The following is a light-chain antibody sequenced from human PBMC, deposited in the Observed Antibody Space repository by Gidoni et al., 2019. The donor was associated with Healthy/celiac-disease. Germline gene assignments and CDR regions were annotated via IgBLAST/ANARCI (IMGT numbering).Light chain of an antibody. J-gene: IGKJ5*01. CDR2: DAS. V-gene: IGKV1-33*01. CDR1: QDIRNY. Sequence: DIQMTQSPSSLSASVGDRVTITCQASQDIRNYLNWYQQKPGKAPKLLIYDASDLERGVPSRFSGIGSGTDFTFTISSLQPEDIATYYCQHYANLPVTFGQGTRLEIK. CDR3: QHYANLPVT.